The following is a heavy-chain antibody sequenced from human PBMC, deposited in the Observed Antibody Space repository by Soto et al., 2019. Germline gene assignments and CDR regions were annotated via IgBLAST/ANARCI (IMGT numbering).Heavy chain of an antibody. CDR1: GFTFSRYG. D-gene: IGHD6-13*01. V-gene: IGHV3-30*03. J-gene: IGHJ4*02. Sequence: QVQLVESGGGVVQPGRSLRLSCAASGFTFSRYGMHWVRQAPGKGLEWVALLSYDGSNKYFADSVKGRFTISRDNSKNPHYLQMNSRRAEDTAVYYCAAQEYLVSGTEIAYWGQATVVPVSS. CDR3: AAQEYLVSGTEIAY. CDR2: LSYDGSNK.